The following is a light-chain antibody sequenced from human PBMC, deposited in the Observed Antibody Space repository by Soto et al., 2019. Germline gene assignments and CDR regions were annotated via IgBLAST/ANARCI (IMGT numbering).Light chain of an antibody. CDR3: QQYGSSRT. V-gene: IGKV3-20*01. J-gene: IGKJ1*01. Sequence: EIFLTQAPGTPSFSPGERATLPRRASQSVDNYLAWYQQRPGQAPRLLIYDASNRASGIPDRFSGSGSGTDFTLTISRLEPEDFAVYYCQQYGSSRTFGQGTKVDI. CDR1: QSVDNY. CDR2: DAS.